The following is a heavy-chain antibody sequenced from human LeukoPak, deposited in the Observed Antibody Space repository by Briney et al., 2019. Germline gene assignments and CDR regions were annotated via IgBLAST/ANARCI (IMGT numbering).Heavy chain of an antibody. CDR1: GFTFSGDW. Sequence: GGSLRLSCAASGFTFSGDWMHWVRQAPGKGLVWVSRITGEGSSTTYADSVKGRFTISRDNAKKTVFLQLISLRTEDTAVYYCARETGWYFDLWGRGTLVTVSS. CDR2: ITGEGSST. J-gene: IGHJ2*01. CDR3: ARETGWYFDL. V-gene: IGHV3-74*01.